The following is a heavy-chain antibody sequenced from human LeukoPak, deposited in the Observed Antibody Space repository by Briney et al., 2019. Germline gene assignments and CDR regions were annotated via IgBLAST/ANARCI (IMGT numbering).Heavy chain of an antibody. D-gene: IGHD2-15*01. CDR3: ARDRYCSGGSCYFGHYYYYMDV. J-gene: IGHJ6*03. V-gene: IGHV3-48*01. CDR2: ISSSSTI. CDR1: GFSISSYS. Sequence: PGGSLRLSCASSGFSISSYSMNWVRQAPGKGLEWVSYISSSSTIYYADSVKGRFTISRDNAKNSLYLQINSLRAEDTAVYYCARDRYCSGGSCYFGHYYYYMDVWGKGTTVTVSS.